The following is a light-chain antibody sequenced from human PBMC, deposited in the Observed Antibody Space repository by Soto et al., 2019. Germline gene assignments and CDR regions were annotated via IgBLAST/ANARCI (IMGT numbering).Light chain of an antibody. Sequence: DIQMTQSPSTLSAFVGDRVTITCRASQSISGWLAWYQQKPGKAPRLLIYGATNLHTGVPSRFSGSGSGTDFTLTISSLQPEDFATYYCLQDHNYPWTFGQGTKGDIK. CDR2: GAT. CDR3: LQDHNYPWT. CDR1: QSISGW. J-gene: IGKJ1*01. V-gene: IGKV1-5*01.